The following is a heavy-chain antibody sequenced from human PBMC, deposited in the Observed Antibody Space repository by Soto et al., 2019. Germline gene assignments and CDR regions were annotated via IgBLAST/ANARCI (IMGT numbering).Heavy chain of an antibody. CDR3: ARDQLTVTTGHDAFDI. CDR1: GFTFSDYY. J-gene: IGHJ3*02. D-gene: IGHD4-17*01. Sequence: GGSLRLSCAASGFTFSDYYMSWIRQAPGKGLEWVSYISSSGSTIYYADSVKGRFTISRDNAKNSLYLQMNSLRAEDTAVYYCARDQLTVTTGHDAFDIWGQGTMVTVSS. CDR2: ISSSGSTI. V-gene: IGHV3-11*01.